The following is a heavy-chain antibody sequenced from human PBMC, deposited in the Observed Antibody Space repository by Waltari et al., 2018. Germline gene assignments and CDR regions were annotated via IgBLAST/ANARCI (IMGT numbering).Heavy chain of an antibody. D-gene: IGHD3-22*01. Sequence: QVQLVQSGAEAKKPGSSVRVSCGASGGTFTSVSVNGVRQAPGKGLEWMGRIMPDISETKYAVKFQGRITITADKSTGTVYMELSSLRSDDTAVYYCAGGDGGYYYHKMDVWGQGTMVTVSS. CDR1: GGTFTSVS. J-gene: IGHJ6*02. V-gene: IGHV1-69*02. CDR2: IMPDISET. CDR3: AGGDGGYYYHKMDV.